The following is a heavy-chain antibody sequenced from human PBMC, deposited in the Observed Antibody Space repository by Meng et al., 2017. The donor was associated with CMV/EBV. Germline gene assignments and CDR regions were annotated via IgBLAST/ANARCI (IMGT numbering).Heavy chain of an antibody. J-gene: IGHJ4*02. CDR1: GYTFTSYY. CDR2: INPSGGST. V-gene: IGHV1-46*01. D-gene: IGHD6-6*01. Sequence: ASVKVSCKASGYTFTSYYMYWVRQAPGQGLEWMGIINPSGGSTSYAQKFQGRVTMTRDTSTSTVYMELSRLRSEDTAVYYCARFPYSSSLGIYYFDYWGQGTLVTVSS. CDR3: ARFPYSSSLGIYYFDY.